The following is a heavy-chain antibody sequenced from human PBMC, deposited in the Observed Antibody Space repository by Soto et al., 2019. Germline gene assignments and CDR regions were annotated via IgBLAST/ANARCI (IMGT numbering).Heavy chain of an antibody. V-gene: IGHV3-48*03. CDR3: TRDKGDKVAYGMDV. J-gene: IGHJ6*02. D-gene: IGHD3-16*01. CDR2: INTGGVT. CDR1: GFTVSSCE. Sequence: ESGGGLVQPGGSLRLSCTASGFTVSSCEMNWVRQAPGKGLEWVSYINTGGVTFYADSVKGRFTISRDNAQNSLLLQMNSLRAEDTAVYYCTRDKGDKVAYGMDVWGQGTTVTVSS.